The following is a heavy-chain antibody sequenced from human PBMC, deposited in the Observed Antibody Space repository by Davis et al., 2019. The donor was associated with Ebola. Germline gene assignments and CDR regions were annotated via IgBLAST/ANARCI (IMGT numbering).Heavy chain of an antibody. Sequence: PSETLSLTCTVSGGSISSSSYYWGWIRQPPGKGLEWIGSIYYSGSTYYNPSLKSRVTISVDRSKNQFSLKLSSVTAADTAVYYCARSYYDFWSGYDNWFDPWGQGTLVTVSS. CDR3: ARSYYDFWSGYDNWFDP. V-gene: IGHV4-39*01. CDR1: GGSISSSSYY. J-gene: IGHJ5*02. CDR2: IYYSGST. D-gene: IGHD3-3*01.